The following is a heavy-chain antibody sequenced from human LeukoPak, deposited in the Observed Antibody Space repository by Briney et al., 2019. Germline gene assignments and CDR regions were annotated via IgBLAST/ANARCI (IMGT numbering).Heavy chain of an antibody. J-gene: IGHJ4*02. V-gene: IGHV4-34*01. CDR3: ARARPAFYYGSGSYYNRWEY. Sequence: SETLSLTCAVYGGSFSGYYWSWIRQPPGKGLEWIGEINHSGSTNYNPSLKSRVTTPVDTSKNQFSLKLSSVTAADTAVYYCARARPAFYYGSGSYYNRWEYWGQGTLVTVSS. CDR2: INHSGST. D-gene: IGHD3-10*01. CDR1: GGSFSGYY.